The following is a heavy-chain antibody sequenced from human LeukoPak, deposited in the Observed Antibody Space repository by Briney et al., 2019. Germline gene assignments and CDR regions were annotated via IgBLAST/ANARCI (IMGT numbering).Heavy chain of an antibody. CDR3: ARGRSYGFDFDS. V-gene: IGHV4-59*01. Sequence: SETLSLTCTVSGGSISSYYWSWIRRPPGKGLEWIGYIYYSGSTNYNPSLKSQVTISVDTSKNQFSLKLSSVTAADTAVYYCARGRSYGFDFDSWGPGTLVIVSS. J-gene: IGHJ4*02. D-gene: IGHD5-18*01. CDR1: GGSISSYY. CDR2: IYYSGST.